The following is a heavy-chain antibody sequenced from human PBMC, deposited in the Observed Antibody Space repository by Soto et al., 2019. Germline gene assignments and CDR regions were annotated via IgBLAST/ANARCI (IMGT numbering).Heavy chain of an antibody. V-gene: IGHV3-30-3*01. D-gene: IGHD3-22*01. CDR2: ISYDGSNK. J-gene: IGHJ4*02. CDR1: GFTFSSYA. CDR3: ARGVLEYYYDSSGYYSPYYFDY. Sequence: PGGSLRLSCAASGFTFSSYAMHWVRQAPGKGLEWVAVISYDGSNKYYADSVKGRFTISRDNSKNTLYLQMNSLRAEDTAVYYSARGVLEYYYDSSGYYSPYYFDYGGQGTLVTVSS.